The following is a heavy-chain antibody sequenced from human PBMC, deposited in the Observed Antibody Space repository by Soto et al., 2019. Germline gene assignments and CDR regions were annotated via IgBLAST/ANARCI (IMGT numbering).Heavy chain of an antibody. CDR1: GGSISSSSYY. D-gene: IGHD2-15*01. J-gene: IGHJ5*02. CDR2: IYYSGST. CDR3: ARHVTDDGPIVVVLAATPSNWFDP. V-gene: IGHV4-39*01. Sequence: SETLSLTCTVSGGSISSSSYYWGWIRQPPGKGLEWIGSIYYSGSTYYNPSLKSRVTISVDTSKNQFSLKLSSVTAADTAVYYCARHVTDDGPIVVVLAATPSNWFDPLCQGALVTVSS.